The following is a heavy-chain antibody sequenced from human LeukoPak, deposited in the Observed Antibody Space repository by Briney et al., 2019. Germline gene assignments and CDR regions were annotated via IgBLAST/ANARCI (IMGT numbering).Heavy chain of an antibody. Sequence: PGGSLRLSCAASGFTFSNAWMSWVRQAPGKGLEWVSVIYSGGSGGSTYYADSVKGRFTISRDNSKNTLYLQMNSLRAEDTAMYYCARWGLPEDSSGYYYHFDYWGQGTLVTVSS. J-gene: IGHJ4*02. D-gene: IGHD3-22*01. CDR3: ARWGLPEDSSGYYYHFDY. CDR2: IYSGGSGGST. V-gene: IGHV3-53*01. CDR1: GFTFSNAW.